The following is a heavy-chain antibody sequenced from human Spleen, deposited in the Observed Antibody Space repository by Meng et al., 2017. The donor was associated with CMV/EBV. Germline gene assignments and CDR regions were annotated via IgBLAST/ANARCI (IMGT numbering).Heavy chain of an antibody. D-gene: IGHD3-22*01. V-gene: IGHV3-30*02. CDR2: IRYDGSRQ. CDR1: GFTFNRYG. Sequence: GGSLRLSCAASGFTFNRYGMHWVRQAPGKGLEWVTLIRYDGSRQDYADSVKGRFTISRDSSKNTLYLRMNSLRAEDTARYYCAKDSFYDSSAYYYVGDAFDIWGQGTMVTVSS. CDR3: AKDSFYDSSAYYYVGDAFDI. J-gene: IGHJ3*02.